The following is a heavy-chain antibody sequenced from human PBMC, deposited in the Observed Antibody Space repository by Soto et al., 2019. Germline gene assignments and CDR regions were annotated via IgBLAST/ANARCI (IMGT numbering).Heavy chain of an antibody. CDR2: INAGSGNT. J-gene: IGHJ5*02. D-gene: IGHD5-18*01. V-gene: IGHV1-3*01. Sequence: QVRLVQSGAEVKRPGASVKVSCKASGYTFTDSIIHWVRQAPGQGLEWMGWINAGSGNTKYSQRFQDRVTITRDTSANTAYMELSSLRSEDTAVYYGARGYIFGRNWFDPWGQGTLVTVSS. CDR3: ARGYIFGRNWFDP. CDR1: GYTFTDSI.